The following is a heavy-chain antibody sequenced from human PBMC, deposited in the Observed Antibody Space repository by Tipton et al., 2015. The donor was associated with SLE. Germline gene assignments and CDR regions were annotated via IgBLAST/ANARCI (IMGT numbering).Heavy chain of an antibody. CDR1: GGSISSATYY. D-gene: IGHD3-22*01. CDR3: ARMHYYYDSSGYYCYFDY. J-gene: IGHJ4*02. V-gene: IGHV4-61*09. Sequence: TLPLTCTVSGGSISSATYYWTWIRQSAGKELEWIGHIYTTGSINYNPSLKSRVTISVDTSKNQFSLKLSSVTAADTAVYYCARMHYYYDSSGYYCYFDYWGQGTLVTVSS. CDR2: IYTTGSI.